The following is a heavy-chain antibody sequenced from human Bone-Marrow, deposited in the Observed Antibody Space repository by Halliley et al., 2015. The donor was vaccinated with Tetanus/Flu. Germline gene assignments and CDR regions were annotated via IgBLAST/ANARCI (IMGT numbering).Heavy chain of an antibody. V-gene: IGHV4-4*02. Sequence: TLSLTCAVSGASISSSNWWSWVRQSPGKGMEWLGEIYHSGITNYSPSLRGRGPLSVDKSKNRFSLKMVSVTAADMAMYYCARGREIVTRSFDIWGQGTMVPVSS. CDR2: IYHSGIT. CDR1: GASISSSNW. D-gene: IGHD1-26*01. CDR3: ARGREIVTRSFDI. J-gene: IGHJ3*02.